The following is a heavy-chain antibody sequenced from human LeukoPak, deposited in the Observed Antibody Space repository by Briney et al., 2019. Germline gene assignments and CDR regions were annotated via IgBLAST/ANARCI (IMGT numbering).Heavy chain of an antibody. J-gene: IGHJ3*02. CDR2: MNPNSGNT. CDR1: GYTFTSYD. D-gene: IGHD3-3*01. CDR3: ARRTLTIRTFDI. V-gene: IGHV1-8*01. Sequence: ASVKVSCRASGYTFTSYDINWVRQATGQGLEWMGWMNPNSGNTGFAQKFQGRVTMTRDTSISTAYMELNSLRSKDTAVYYCARRTLTIRTFDIWGQGTMVTVSS.